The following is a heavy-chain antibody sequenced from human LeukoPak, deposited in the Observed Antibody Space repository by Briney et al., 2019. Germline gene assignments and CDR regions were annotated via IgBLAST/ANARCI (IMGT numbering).Heavy chain of an antibody. CDR2: ISYDGFNK. D-gene: IGHD1-26*01. CDR1: GFTFSTYT. Sequence: GALRLSCAASGFTFSTYTMHWVRQAPGKGLEWAALISYDGFNKYYAESVKGRFTISRDNSKNTLYLQMNSLRAEDTAVYYCARDLYSGSYSKALDYWGQGTLVTVSS. V-gene: IGHV3-30*04. J-gene: IGHJ4*02. CDR3: ARDLYSGSYSKALDY.